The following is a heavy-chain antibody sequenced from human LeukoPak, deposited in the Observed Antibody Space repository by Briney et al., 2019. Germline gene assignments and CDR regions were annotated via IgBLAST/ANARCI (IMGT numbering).Heavy chain of an antibody. CDR2: INHSGST. D-gene: IGHD3-10*01. V-gene: IGHV4-34*01. J-gene: IGHJ6*02. Sequence: PSETLSLTCAVYGGSFSGYYWSWLRQPPGKGLEWIGEINHSGSTNYNPSLKSRVTISVDTSKNQFSLKLSSVTAADTAVYYCARGRMVRGVIGYYYYYGMDVWGQGTTVTVSS. CDR1: GGSFSGYY. CDR3: ARGRMVRGVIGYYYYYGMDV.